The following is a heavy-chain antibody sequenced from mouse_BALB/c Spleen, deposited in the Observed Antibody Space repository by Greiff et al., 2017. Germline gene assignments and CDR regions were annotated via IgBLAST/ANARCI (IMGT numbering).Heavy chain of an antibody. V-gene: IGHV5-4*02. CDR2: ISDGGSYT. D-gene: IGHD1-2*01. CDR1: GFTFSDYY. CDR3: TREEDYYGYDAY. J-gene: IGHJ3*01. Sequence: DVMLVESGGGLVKPGGSLKLSCAASGFTFSDYYMYWVRQTPEKRLEWVATISDGGSYTYYPDSVKGRFTISRDNAKNTLYLQMSSLKSEDTAMYYCTREEDYYGYDAYWGQGTLVTVSA.